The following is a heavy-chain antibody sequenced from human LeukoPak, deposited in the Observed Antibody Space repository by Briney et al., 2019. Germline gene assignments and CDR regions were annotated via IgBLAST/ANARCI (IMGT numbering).Heavy chain of an antibody. CDR1: GGTFSSYA. Sequence: ASVKVSCKASGGTFSSYAISWVRQAPGQGLEWMGGIIPIFGTADYAQRFHGRVTITADESTNTAYMELRSLRSDDTALYYCARGGRDAFDIWGQGTVVTVSS. V-gene: IGHV1-69*13. CDR2: IIPIFGTA. J-gene: IGHJ3*02. D-gene: IGHD3-10*01. CDR3: ARGGRDAFDI.